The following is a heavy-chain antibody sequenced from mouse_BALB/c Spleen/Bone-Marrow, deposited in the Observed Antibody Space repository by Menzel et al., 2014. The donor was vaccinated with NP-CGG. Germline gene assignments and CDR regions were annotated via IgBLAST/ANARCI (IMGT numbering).Heavy chain of an antibody. CDR3: ARGGNYGY. CDR2: IFPGIGTT. CDR1: GYTFTNYW. J-gene: IGHJ2*01. D-gene: IGHD2-1*01. Sequence: QVTLKVCGAELVKPGASVKLSCKTSGYTFTNYWIQWVKQRPGQGLGWIGEIFPGIGTTYYNEKFKGKATLTIDTSSSTAYMQLSSLTSEDPAVYFCARGGNYGYWGQGTTLTVSS. V-gene: IGHV1S132*01.